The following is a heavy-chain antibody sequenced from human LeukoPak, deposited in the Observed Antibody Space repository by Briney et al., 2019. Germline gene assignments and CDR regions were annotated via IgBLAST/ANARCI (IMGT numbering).Heavy chain of an antibody. D-gene: IGHD3-9*01. V-gene: IGHV3-23*01. J-gene: IGHJ4*02. CDR2: ISNSGGST. Sequence: GGSPRLSCAASGFTFSSYAMHWVRQAPGKGLEWVSAISNSGGSTYYADSVKGRFTISRDNSKNTLYLQMNSLRAEDTAVYYCAKVTRYFDPFDYWGQGTLVTVSS. CDR3: AKVTRYFDPFDY. CDR1: GFTFSSYA.